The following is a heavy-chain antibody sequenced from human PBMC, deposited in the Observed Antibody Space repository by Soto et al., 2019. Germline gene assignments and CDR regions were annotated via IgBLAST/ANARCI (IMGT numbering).Heavy chain of an antibody. CDR1: GFTFSSFE. CDR3: ARGRAVGSQFGS. D-gene: IGHD1-26*01. CDR2: IDVSGTGI. V-gene: IGHV3-48*03. Sequence: PGGSLRLSCAASGFTFSSFEFNWVRQAPGKGLEWVSYIDVSGTGIYYADSVKGRFTISRDNAKNSLYLQMNSLRAEDSAVYYCARGRAVGSQFGSWGQGTLVTVTS. J-gene: IGHJ4*02.